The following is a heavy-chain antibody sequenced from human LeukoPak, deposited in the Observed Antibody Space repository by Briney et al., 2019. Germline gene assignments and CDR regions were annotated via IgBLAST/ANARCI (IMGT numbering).Heavy chain of an antibody. CDR3: AKNTISSGYS. CDR2: IRYDGSNE. CDR1: GFTFDDYG. D-gene: IGHD3-22*01. J-gene: IGHJ5*02. Sequence: GGSLRLSCAASGFTFDDYGMSWVRQAPGKGLEWVSFIRYDGSNEYYADSVKGRFTISRDNSKNTLYLQMNSLRTEDTAVYYCAKNTISSGYSWGQGTLVTVSS. V-gene: IGHV3-30*02.